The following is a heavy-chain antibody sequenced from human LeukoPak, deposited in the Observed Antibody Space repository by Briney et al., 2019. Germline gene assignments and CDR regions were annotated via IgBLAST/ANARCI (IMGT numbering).Heavy chain of an antibody. Sequence: GGSLRLSCAASGFTFSSYGMSWVRQAPGKGLEWVAGISDSGGSTNYADSVKGRFTISRDNPRNTLYLQMNSLRAEDTAVYFCAKRGVVIRVILVGFHKEAYYFDSWGQGALVTVSS. D-gene: IGHD3-22*01. CDR3: AKRGVVIRVILVGFHKEAYYFDS. J-gene: IGHJ4*02. CDR1: GFTFSSYG. V-gene: IGHV3-23*01. CDR2: ISDSGGST.